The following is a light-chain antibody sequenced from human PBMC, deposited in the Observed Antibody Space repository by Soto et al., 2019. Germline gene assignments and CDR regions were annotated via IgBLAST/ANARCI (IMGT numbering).Light chain of an antibody. Sequence: DIQMTQSPSTLSASVGDRVTITCWASQSIGTWLAWYQQKPGKAPELLIYDVSSLQSGVPSRFTGSGSGTEFTLTISSLQPDDLATYYCQQYDTFWTFGQGTKVQIK. V-gene: IGKV1-5*01. J-gene: IGKJ1*01. CDR3: QQYDTFWT. CDR1: QSIGTW. CDR2: DVS.